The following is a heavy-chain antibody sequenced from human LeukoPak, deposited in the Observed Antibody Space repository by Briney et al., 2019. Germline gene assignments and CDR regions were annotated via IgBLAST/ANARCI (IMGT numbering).Heavy chain of an antibody. CDR2: ISSSSSYI. CDR1: GFTFSSYS. V-gene: IGHV3-21*01. J-gene: IGHJ6*03. Sequence: GGSLRLSCAASGFTFSSYSMNWVRQAPGKGLEWVSSISSSSSYIYYTDSVKGRFTISRDNAKNSLYLQMNSLRAEDTAVYYCARDYSPSGDYYYMDVWGKGTTVTVSS. CDR3: ARDYSPSGDYYYMDV. D-gene: IGHD4-11*01.